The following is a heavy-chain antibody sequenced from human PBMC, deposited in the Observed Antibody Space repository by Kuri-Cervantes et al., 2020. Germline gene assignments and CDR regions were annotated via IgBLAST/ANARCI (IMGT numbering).Heavy chain of an antibody. J-gene: IGHJ4*02. CDR3: ASLLSRAAAGTTVVDY. CDR1: GYTFTSYD. Sequence: SVKVSCKASGYTFTSYDINWVRQAPGQGLEWMGGIIPIFGTANYAQKFQGRVTITADESTSTAYMELSSLRSEDTAVYYCASLLSRAAAGTTVVDYWGQGTLVTVSS. CDR2: IIPIFGTA. V-gene: IGHV1-69*13. D-gene: IGHD6-13*01.